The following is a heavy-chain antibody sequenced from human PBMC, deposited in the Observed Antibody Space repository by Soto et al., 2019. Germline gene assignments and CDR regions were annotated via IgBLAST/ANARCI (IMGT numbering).Heavy chain of an antibody. CDR2: ISATGTT. V-gene: IGHV4-4*07. D-gene: IGHD6-19*01. CDR1: VACISGFY. CDR3: GRAGPKNLRDSFDP. J-gene: IGHJ5*02. Sequence: TCPVAVACISGFYWRWIRKCAGKGLERIGRISATGTTDYKRSLKIRVMMSVDTSKKQFSLKLTTVTAAETDVFYCGRAGPKNLRDSFDPWGQGTSVTV.